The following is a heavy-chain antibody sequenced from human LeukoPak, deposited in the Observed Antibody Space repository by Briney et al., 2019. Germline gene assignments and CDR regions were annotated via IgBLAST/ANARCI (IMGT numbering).Heavy chain of an antibody. CDR1: GFTFSTYS. J-gene: IGHJ4*02. CDR3: ASPFDY. V-gene: IGHV3-48*01. CDR2: ISDSSGTI. Sequence: GGSLRLSCAASGFTFSTYSMNWVRQAPGKGLEWVSYISDSSGTIYYADSVKGRFTISRDNAKNSLYLQMNSLRAEDTAVYYCASPFDYWGQGPLVTVSS.